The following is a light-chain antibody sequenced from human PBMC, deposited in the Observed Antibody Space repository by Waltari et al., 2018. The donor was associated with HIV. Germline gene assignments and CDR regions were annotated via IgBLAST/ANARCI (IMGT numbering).Light chain of an antibody. J-gene: IGKJ3*01. Sequence: DIQMTKSPSTLSASVGDSVTITCRASQSVSTWLAWYQQKPGKAPKLVIYKTASLETGVPSRFSGSGSGTEFTLTISDLHPDDFATYYCQQMNSFSFGPGTKVEI. CDR1: QSVSTW. CDR3: QQMNSFS. CDR2: KTA. V-gene: IGKV1-5*03.